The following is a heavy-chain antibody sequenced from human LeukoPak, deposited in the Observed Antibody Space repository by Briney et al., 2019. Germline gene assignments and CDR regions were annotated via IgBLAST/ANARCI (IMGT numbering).Heavy chain of an antibody. D-gene: IGHD3-22*01. CDR1: RFTFSNYA. V-gene: IGHV3-30-3*01. J-gene: IGHJ6*02. Sequence: GGSLRLSCAASRFTFSNYAMHWVRQAPGTGLEGVAVISYDGSNKYYADSVKGRFTISRDNSRNTVYMEMNSLRAEDTAVYYCAGSYTNYYDSSGYYYNYGMDVWGQGTTVTVSS. CDR3: AGSYTNYYDSSGYYYNYGMDV. CDR2: ISYDGSNK.